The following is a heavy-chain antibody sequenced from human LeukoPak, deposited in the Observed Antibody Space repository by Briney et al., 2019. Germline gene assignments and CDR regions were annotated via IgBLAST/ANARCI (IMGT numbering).Heavy chain of an antibody. V-gene: IGHV4-59*12. CDR1: GGSISSYY. D-gene: IGHD2-15*01. J-gene: IGHJ4*02. CDR3: ARAGYCSGGSCYRGPST. Sequence: SETLSLTCTVSGGSISSYYWSWVRQPPGKGLEWVGYLYYSGSTNYNPSLKSRVTISVDTSKNQFSLKLSSVTAADTAVYYCARAGYCSGGSCYRGPSTWGQGTLVTVSS. CDR2: LYYSGST.